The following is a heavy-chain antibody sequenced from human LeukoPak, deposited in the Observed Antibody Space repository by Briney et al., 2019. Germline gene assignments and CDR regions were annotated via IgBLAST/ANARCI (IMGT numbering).Heavy chain of an antibody. V-gene: IGHV3-66*01. D-gene: IGHD2-2*01. CDR1: GFTVSNNY. CDR3: VKEGIVVVPTARGGGDY. J-gene: IGHJ4*02. Sequence: GGSLRLSCAASGFTVSNNYMSWVRQAAGKGLEWVSFIYSGDNTYYADSVKGRFTISRDNSRNTLYLQMNSLRAEDTAVYYCVKEGIVVVPTARGGGDYWGQGTLVTISS. CDR2: IYSGDNT.